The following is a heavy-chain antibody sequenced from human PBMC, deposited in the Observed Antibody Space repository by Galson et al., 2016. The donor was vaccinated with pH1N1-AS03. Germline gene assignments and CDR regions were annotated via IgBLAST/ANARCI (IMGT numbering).Heavy chain of an antibody. CDR3: ARDHSNYGDFSFDY. Sequence: SLRLSCAGSGFTFSRHAMNWVRQAPGKGLEWVSSISTSSSYIYYADSVKGRVTISRDNARNSLYLQSNSLRVEDTAVYYCARDHSNYGDFSFDYWGQGVLVTVSS. CDR1: GFTFSRHA. V-gene: IGHV3-21*01. D-gene: IGHD4-17*01. J-gene: IGHJ4*02. CDR2: ISTSSSYI.